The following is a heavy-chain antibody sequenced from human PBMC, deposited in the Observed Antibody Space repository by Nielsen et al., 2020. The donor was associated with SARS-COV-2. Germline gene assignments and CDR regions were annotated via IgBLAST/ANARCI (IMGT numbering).Heavy chain of an antibody. CDR1: GGSIRNNY. D-gene: IGHD6-13*01. V-gene: IGHV4-59*01. CDR2: IYYSGST. CDR3: ATSSWFYFDS. Sequence: SETLSLTCAVSGGSIRNNYWSWIRQPPGKGLEWIGYIYYSGSTNYNPSLKSQVTISIDTSKSHFSLKLTSVTAADTAVYYCATSSWFYFDSWGQGTLVTVSS. J-gene: IGHJ4*02.